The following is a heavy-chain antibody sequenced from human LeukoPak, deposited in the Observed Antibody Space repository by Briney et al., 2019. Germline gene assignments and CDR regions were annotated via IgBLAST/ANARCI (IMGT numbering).Heavy chain of an antibody. D-gene: IGHD6-19*01. J-gene: IGHJ4*02. CDR1: GDSVSSNSVA. Sequence: SQTLSLTCAISGDSVSSNSVAWNWIRQSPSRGLEWLGSTYYRSKWYNDYAVSVKSRITINPDTSKNQFSLQLNSVTPEDTAVYYCARGFKWLAPFDYWGQGTLVTVSS. CDR3: ARGFKWLAPFDY. CDR2: TYYRSKWYN. V-gene: IGHV6-1*01.